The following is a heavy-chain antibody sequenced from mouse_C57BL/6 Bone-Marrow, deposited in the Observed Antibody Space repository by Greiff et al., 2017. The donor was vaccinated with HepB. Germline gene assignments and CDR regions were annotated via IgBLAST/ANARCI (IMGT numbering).Heavy chain of an antibody. CDR1: GFTFSDYG. D-gene: IGHD2-5*01. J-gene: IGHJ3*01. CDR2: INSGSSTI. Sequence: EVHLVESGGGLVKPGGSLKLSCAASGFTFSDYGMHWVRQAPEKGLEWVAYINSGSSTIYYADTVKGRFTISRDNAKNTLFLQMTSLRSEDTAMYYCARGGPSNSGGFAYWGQGTLVTVSA. CDR3: ARGGPSNSGGFAY. V-gene: IGHV5-17*01.